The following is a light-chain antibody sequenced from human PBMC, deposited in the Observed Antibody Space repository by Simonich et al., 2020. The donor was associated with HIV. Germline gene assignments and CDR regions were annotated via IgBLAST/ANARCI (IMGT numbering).Light chain of an antibody. CDR2: LGS. J-gene: IGKJ3*01. CDR3: MQARQTPFT. Sequence: DVVMTQSPLSLPVTLGQPASISCRSRQSLLSSNGYNYLDWYLQKPGQSPQLLIYLGSNRASGVPDRFSGSGSGTDFTLKISRVEAEDVGVYYCMQARQTPFTFGPGTKVDIK. V-gene: IGKV2-28*01. CDR1: QSLLSSNGYNY.